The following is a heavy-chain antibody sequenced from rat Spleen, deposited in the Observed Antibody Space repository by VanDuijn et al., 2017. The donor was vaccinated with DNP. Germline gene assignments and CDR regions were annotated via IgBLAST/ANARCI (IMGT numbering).Heavy chain of an antibody. V-gene: IGHV5-22*01. CDR2: IGSAAYAP. J-gene: IGHJ2*01. Sequence: EVQLVESGGGLVQPGRSLKLSCAASGFTFSAYYMAWVRQAPAKGLEWVAYIGSAAYAPYYGDSVKGRFPISRDNAKSTLYLQMNSLRSEDMATYYCVRWNSGHFDYWGQGVMVTVSS. CDR1: GFTFSAYY. D-gene: IGHD4-3*01. CDR3: VRWNSGHFDY.